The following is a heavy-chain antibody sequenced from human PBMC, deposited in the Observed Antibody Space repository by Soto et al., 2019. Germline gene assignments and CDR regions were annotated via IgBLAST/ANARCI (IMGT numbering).Heavy chain of an antibody. D-gene: IGHD3-10*01. Sequence: HPGGSLRLSCAASGFTFSSYWMHWVRQAPGKGLVWVSYISSSSSTIYYADSVKGRFTISRDNAKNSLYLQMNSLRAEDTAVYYCARDPTLWFGDELTTRFDPWGQGTLVTVSS. CDR1: GFTFSSYW. J-gene: IGHJ5*02. CDR2: ISSSSSTI. CDR3: ARDPTLWFGDELTTRFDP. V-gene: IGHV3-48*01.